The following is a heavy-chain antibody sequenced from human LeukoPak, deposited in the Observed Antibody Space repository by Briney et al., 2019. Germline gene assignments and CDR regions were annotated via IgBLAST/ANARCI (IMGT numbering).Heavy chain of an antibody. CDR1: GFIFGDHA. CDR2: IRSEAYSGTT. Sequence: PGGSLRLSCTAFGFIFGDHAMSWVRQAPGKGLEWVGFIRSEAYSGTTEYAASVKGRFTISRDDSIGIAHLQMNSLRTEDTAVYYCTRGPIDLWLHNGMDVWGQGTTVIVSS. J-gene: IGHJ6*02. D-gene: IGHD3-10*01. V-gene: IGHV3-49*04. CDR3: TRGPIDLWLHNGMDV.